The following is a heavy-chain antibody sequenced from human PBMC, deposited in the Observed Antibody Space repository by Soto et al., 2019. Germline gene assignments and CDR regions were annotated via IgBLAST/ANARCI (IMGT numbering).Heavy chain of an antibody. V-gene: IGHV3-23*01. D-gene: IGHD2-15*01. CDR3: AKFFVALAFQVDL. J-gene: IGHJ1*01. Sequence: GGSLRLSCTGSGFTFGSYAMSWVRQAPGKGLEWVSSITGSGGSPYYADSVKGRFTISRDNSKNTLYLQMNNLRADDTAVYYCAKFFVALAFQVDLWGQGALVIVSS. CDR2: ITGSGGSP. CDR1: GFTFGSYA.